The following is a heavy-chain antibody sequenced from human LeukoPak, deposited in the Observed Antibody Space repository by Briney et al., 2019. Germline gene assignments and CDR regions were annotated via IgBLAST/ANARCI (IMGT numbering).Heavy chain of an antibody. CDR3: AKAYYGSGSAFDY. J-gene: IGHJ4*02. CDR1: GFIFSDYY. V-gene: IGHV3-30*02. Sequence: GGSLRLSCAASGFIFSDYYMSWIRQAPGKGLEWVAFIRYDGSNKYYADSVKGRFTISRDNSKNTLYLQMNSLRAEDTAVYYCAKAYYGSGSAFDYWGQGTLVTVSS. D-gene: IGHD3-10*01. CDR2: IRYDGSNK.